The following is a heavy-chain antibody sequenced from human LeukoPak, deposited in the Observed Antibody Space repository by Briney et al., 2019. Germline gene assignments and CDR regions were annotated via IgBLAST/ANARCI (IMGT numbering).Heavy chain of an antibody. CDR1: GYTFTSYY. V-gene: IGHV1-46*01. Sequence: ASVKVSCKASGYTFTSYYMHWVRQAPGQGLEWMGIINPSGGSTSYAQKFQGRVTMTRDTSTSTVYMELSSLRSEDTAVYYCARDSIYCSSTSCYELAYMDVWGKGTTATISS. CDR2: INPSGGST. J-gene: IGHJ6*03. D-gene: IGHD2-2*01. CDR3: ARDSIYCSSTSCYELAYMDV.